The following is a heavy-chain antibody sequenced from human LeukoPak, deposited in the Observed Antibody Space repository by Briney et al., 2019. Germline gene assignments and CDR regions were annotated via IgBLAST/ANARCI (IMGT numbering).Heavy chain of an antibody. V-gene: IGHV3-74*01. J-gene: IGHJ3*02. CDR3: ARGNYYAFDI. CDR2: IKSDGSST. Sequence: SGESPTLACAAYGLTLSSHWTHWVRQPPGEGRVWVSCIKSDGSSTSYADSVKGRFTISRDNAKNTLYLQMNSLRAEDTAVYYCARGNYYAFDIWGQGTMVTVSS. CDR1: GLTLSSHW. D-gene: IGHD1-7*01.